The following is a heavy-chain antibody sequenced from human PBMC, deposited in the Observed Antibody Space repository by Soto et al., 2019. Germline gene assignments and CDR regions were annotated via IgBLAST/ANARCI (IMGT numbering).Heavy chain of an antibody. J-gene: IGHJ6*02. CDR2: IYYSGST. CDR1: GGSISSSSYY. V-gene: IGHV4-39*01. Sequence: QLQLQESGPGLVKPSETLSLTCTVSGGSISSSSYYWGWIRQPPGKGLEWIGSIYYSGSTYYNPSLKSRVTISVDTSKNQFSLKLSSVTAADTAVYYCARRSRIRGDQWLVPVSGMDVWGQGTTVTVSS. D-gene: IGHD6-19*01. CDR3: ARRSRIRGDQWLVPVSGMDV.